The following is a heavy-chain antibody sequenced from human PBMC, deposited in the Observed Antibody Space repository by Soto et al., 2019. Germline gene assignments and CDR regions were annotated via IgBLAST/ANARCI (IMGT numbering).Heavy chain of an antibody. CDR3: TREYCSGGSCYSFPLHYYYYMDV. Sequence: GGSLRLSCTASGFTFGDYAMSWFRQAPGKGLEWVGFIRSKAYGGTTEYAASVKGRVTISRDDSKSIAYLQMNSLKTEDTAVYYCTREYCSGGSCYSFPLHYYYYMDVWGKGTTVTVSS. V-gene: IGHV3-49*03. J-gene: IGHJ6*03. D-gene: IGHD2-15*01. CDR1: GFTFGDYA. CDR2: IRSKAYGGTT.